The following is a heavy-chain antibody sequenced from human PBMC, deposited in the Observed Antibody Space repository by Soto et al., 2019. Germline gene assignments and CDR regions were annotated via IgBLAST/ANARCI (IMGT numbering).Heavy chain of an antibody. J-gene: IGHJ4*02. CDR2: ISSSGSTI. D-gene: IGHD5-18*01. CDR3: ARERTVDTAMVFDY. Sequence: GVSLRLSCAASGFTFSDYYMSWIRQAPGKGLEWVSYISSSGSTIYYADSVKGRFTISRDNAKNSLYLQMNSLRAEDTAVYYCARERTVDTAMVFDYWGQGTLVTVSS. V-gene: IGHV3-11*01. CDR1: GFTFSDYY.